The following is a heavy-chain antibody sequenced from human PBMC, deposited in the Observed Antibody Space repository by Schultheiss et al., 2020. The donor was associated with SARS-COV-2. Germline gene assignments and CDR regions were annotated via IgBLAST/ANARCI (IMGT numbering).Heavy chain of an antibody. Sequence: SQTLSLTCAVYGESFNGFSWTWIRQSPGKGLEWIGQVSHSGGTHYSPSLKRRVTISVDTSKSQFSLRLRSVTAADTAIYFCSRGRTSVIPSPVLGLGPHYCSCYMDVWGKGTTVTVSS. CDR1: GESFNGFS. J-gene: IGHJ6*03. CDR2: VSHSGGT. CDR3: SRGRTSVIPSPVLGLGPHYCSCYMDV. D-gene: IGHD4-11*01. V-gene: IGHV4-34*01.